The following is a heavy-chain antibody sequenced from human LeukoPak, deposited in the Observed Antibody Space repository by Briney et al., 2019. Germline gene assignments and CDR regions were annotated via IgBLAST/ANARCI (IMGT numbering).Heavy chain of an antibody. D-gene: IGHD4-17*01. CDR2: INWNGGST. CDR1: GFTFDDYG. Sequence: GGSLRLSCAASGFTFDDYGMSWVRQAPGKGLEWVSGINWNGGSTGYADSVKGRFTISRDNAKNSLYLQMNSLRAEDTALYYCARSFGATVTTPDFHLGQGTLVTGSS. CDR3: ARSFGATVTTPDFH. J-gene: IGHJ4*02. V-gene: IGHV3-20*04.